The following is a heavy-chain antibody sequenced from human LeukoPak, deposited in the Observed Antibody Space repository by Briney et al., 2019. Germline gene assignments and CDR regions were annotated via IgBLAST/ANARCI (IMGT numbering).Heavy chain of an antibody. CDR2: INPNSGGT. V-gene: IGHV1-2*02. Sequence: VKVSCKASGYTFTGYYMHWVRQAPGQGLEWMGWINPNSGGTNYAQKFQGRVTMTRDTSISTAYMELSRLRSDDTAVYYCARALTGAQLAFDYWGQGTLVTVSS. CDR1: GYTFTGYY. D-gene: IGHD7-27*01. J-gene: IGHJ4*02. CDR3: ARALTGAQLAFDY.